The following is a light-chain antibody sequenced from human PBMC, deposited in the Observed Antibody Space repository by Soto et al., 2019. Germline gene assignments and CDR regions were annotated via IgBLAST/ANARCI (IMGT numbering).Light chain of an antibody. CDR3: QQYEAVVT. CDR2: GAS. Sequence: EIVLTQSPGTLSLSPGERATLSCRASQSVSSTYLAWYQQQPGQAPRLLIYGASNRATGIPDRFSGSGSGTDFTLTISRLEPEDVAVYYCQQYEAVVTFGQGTKVDIK. J-gene: IGKJ1*01. CDR1: QSVSSTY. V-gene: IGKV3-20*01.